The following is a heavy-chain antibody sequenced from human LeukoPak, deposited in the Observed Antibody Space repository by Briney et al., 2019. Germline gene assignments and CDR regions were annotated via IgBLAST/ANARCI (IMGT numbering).Heavy chain of an antibody. Sequence: PSETLSLTCTVSGGSISSNSNYWAWIRQPPGRGLEWIVSISYGGRTYDSPSLESRVTISVDTSKNQFSLRLSSVTAADTAVYYCARQALWFFDHWGQGTLVTVSS. CDR2: ISYGGRT. CDR3: ARQALWFFDH. V-gene: IGHV4-39*01. J-gene: IGHJ4*02. D-gene: IGHD2-21*01. CDR1: GGSISSNSNY.